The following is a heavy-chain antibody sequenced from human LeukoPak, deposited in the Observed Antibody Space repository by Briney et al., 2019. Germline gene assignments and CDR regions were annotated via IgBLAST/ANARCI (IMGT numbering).Heavy chain of an antibody. CDR2: IIPIFGTA. D-gene: IGHD3-22*01. CDR3: ASPSDDYDSSGYYFRWFDP. CDR1: GGTFSSYA. Sequence: SVKVSCKASGGTFSSYAISWVRQAPGQGLEWMGGIIPIFGTANYAQKFQGRVSITADESTSTAYMELSSLRSEDTAVYYCASPSDDYDSSGYYFRWFDPWGQGTLVTVSS. J-gene: IGHJ5*02. V-gene: IGHV1-69*01.